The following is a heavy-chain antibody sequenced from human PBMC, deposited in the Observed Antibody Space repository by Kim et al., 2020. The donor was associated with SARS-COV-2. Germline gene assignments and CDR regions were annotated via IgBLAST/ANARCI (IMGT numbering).Heavy chain of an antibody. J-gene: IGHJ4*02. Sequence: SIGYADSVKGRFTIARDNAKNSLYLQMTSLRAEDTALYYCAKDPSDGFDYWGQGTLVTVSS. CDR2: SI. CDR3: AKDPSDGFDY. V-gene: IGHV3-9*01.